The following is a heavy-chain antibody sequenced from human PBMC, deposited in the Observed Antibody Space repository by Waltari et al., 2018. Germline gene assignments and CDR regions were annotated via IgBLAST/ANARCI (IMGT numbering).Heavy chain of an antibody. CDR2: IYTSGST. Sequence: QVQLQESGPGLVKPSETLSLTCTVSGGSISSYYWSWIRQPAGKGLEWIGRIYTSGSTNYTPPLKSRVTMSVDTSKNQFSLKLSSVTAADTAVYYCARDPLSLAGTNYYGMDVWGQGTTVTVSS. CDR3: ARDPLSLAGTNYYGMDV. V-gene: IGHV4-4*07. J-gene: IGHJ6*02. CDR1: GGSISSYY. D-gene: IGHD6-19*01.